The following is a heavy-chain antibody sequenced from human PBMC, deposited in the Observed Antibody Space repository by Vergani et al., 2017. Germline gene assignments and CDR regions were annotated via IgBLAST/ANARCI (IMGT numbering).Heavy chain of an antibody. CDR3: VKDDPSLDH. V-gene: IGHV3-30*02. J-gene: IGHJ4*02. CDR2: IRSDENHQ. CDR1: GFTFSDFG. Sequence: QVHLVESGGGVFQSGGSLRLSCVASGFTFSDFGMHWVRQTPGEGLECVAFIRSDENHQYYGDSVKGRFTISRDNSKNTVYLQMTGLRVEDTAVYYCVKDDPSLDHWGQGTLVTVSS.